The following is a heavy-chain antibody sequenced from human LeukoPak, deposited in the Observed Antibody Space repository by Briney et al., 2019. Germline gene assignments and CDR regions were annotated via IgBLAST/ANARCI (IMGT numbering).Heavy chain of an antibody. D-gene: IGHD2-2*01. Sequence: ASVKVSCKASGGTFSSYAISWVRQAPGQGLEWMGGIIPIFGTANCAQKFQGRVTITADESTSTAYMELSSLRSEDTAVYYCARVSGYQLPFDYWGQGTLVTVSS. CDR1: GGTFSSYA. J-gene: IGHJ4*02. V-gene: IGHV1-69*13. CDR2: IIPIFGTA. CDR3: ARVSGYQLPFDY.